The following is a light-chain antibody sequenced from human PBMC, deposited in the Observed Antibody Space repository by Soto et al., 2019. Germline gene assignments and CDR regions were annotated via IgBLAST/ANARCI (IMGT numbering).Light chain of an antibody. Sequence: LTQPASVSGSPGQSITISCTGTSSDVGGYNYVSWYQHHPGKAPKLMIYEVNNRPSGVSNRFSGSKSGNTASLTISGLQAEDEADYYCSSYTSRTTLNVFGSGTKVTVL. J-gene: IGLJ1*01. V-gene: IGLV2-14*01. CDR1: SSDVGGYNY. CDR3: SSYTSRTTLNV. CDR2: EVN.